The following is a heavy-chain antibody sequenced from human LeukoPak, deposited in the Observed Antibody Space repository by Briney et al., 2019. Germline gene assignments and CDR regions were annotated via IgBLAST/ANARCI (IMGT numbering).Heavy chain of an antibody. CDR1: GFTFSTHS. CDR2: ISSSSSTT. V-gene: IGHV3-48*04. CDR3: ARARNHYGSGIAI. J-gene: IGHJ3*02. D-gene: IGHD3-10*01. Sequence: QPGGSLRLSCAASGFTFSTHSMNWVRQAPGKGLEWVSYISSSSSTTYYADSVKGRFTISRDNAKNSLYLQMNSLRAEDTAVYYCARARNHYGSGIAIWGQGTMVTVSS.